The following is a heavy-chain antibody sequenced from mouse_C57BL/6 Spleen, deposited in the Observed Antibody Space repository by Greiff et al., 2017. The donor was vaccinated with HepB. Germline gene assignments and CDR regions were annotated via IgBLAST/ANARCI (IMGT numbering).Heavy chain of an antibody. CDR2: IYPGSGST. Sequence: QVQLQQPGAELVKPGASVKMSCKASGYTFTSYWITWVKQRPGQGLEWIGDIYPGSGSTNYNEKFKSKATLTVDTSSSTAYTQLSSLTSEDSAVYYCARGGFYGNYVYWYFDVWGTGTTVTVSS. J-gene: IGHJ1*03. CDR1: GYTFTSYW. V-gene: IGHV1-55*01. D-gene: IGHD2-1*01. CDR3: ARGGFYGNYVYWYFDV.